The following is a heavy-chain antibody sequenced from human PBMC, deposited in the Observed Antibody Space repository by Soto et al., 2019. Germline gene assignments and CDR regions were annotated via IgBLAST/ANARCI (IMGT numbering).Heavy chain of an antibody. Sequence: SVKVSCKASGGTFSSYAISWLRRARGQGLEWMGGIIPIFGTANYAQKFQGRVTITADKSTSTAYMELSSLRSEDTAVYYCARAKPNYDSRGYYWDDWGQGTLDTVSS. CDR1: GGTFSSYA. J-gene: IGHJ4*02. D-gene: IGHD3-22*01. V-gene: IGHV1-69*06. CDR3: ARAKPNYDSRGYYWDD. CDR2: IIPIFGTA.